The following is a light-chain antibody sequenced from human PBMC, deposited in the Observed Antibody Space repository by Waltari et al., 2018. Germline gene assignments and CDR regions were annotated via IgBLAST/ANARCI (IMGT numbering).Light chain of an antibody. CDR2: AAS. V-gene: IGKV3-15*01. CDR1: QSVNDN. Sequence: EIVMTQSPATLSVSPGERATLSCRASQSVNDNLAWYQQKPGQAPRLLIYAASTRATGIPARFSGSWSGTEFTPTISSLQSEDFAVYYCQQDNNWPPGTFGQGTTVEIK. CDR3: QQDNNWPPGT. J-gene: IGKJ1*01.